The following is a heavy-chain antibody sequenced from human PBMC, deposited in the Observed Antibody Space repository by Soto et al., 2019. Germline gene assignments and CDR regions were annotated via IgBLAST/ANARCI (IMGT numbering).Heavy chain of an antibody. CDR3: TTQVFLSSRNPPGAV. CDR2: LSGSAANT. D-gene: IGHD3-10*01. V-gene: IGHV3-23*01. CDR1: GFTFGNYA. Sequence: GGSLRLSCESSGFTFGNYAMTWVRQGPGKGLEWVSALSGSAANTYYADSVKGRFTISRDNSKNTMHLQMNSLRVDDTAVYYCTTQVFLSSRNPPGAVWGQGNHVTVAS. J-gene: IGHJ4*03.